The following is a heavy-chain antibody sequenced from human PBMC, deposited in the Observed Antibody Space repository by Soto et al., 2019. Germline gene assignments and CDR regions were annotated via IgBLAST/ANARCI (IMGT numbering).Heavy chain of an antibody. D-gene: IGHD3-10*01. CDR3: AREGIRPYYYYGMDV. V-gene: IGHV1-18*01. Sequence: QVQLVQSGAEVKKPGASVKVSCKASGYTFTNYGISWVRQAPGQGLEWMGWISGYNGDTDYAQKVQGRVTMTTYTSTSTVYMELRSLSSDDTAVYYCAREGIRPYYYYGMDVWGQGTTVTVSS. CDR2: ISGYNGDT. CDR1: GYTFTNYG. J-gene: IGHJ6*02.